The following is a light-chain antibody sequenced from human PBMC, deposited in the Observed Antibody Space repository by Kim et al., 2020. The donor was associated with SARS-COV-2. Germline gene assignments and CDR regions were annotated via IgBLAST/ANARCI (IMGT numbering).Light chain of an antibody. CDR3: HQSSTLPYT. V-gene: IGKV6-21*02. CDR1: QSIGNN. CDR2: YAS. Sequence: SVTPKEQVTITCRASQSIGNNLHWFQQRPGQSPKLLTKYASQSISGVPSRFSGSGSGTDFTLTINSLEAEDAATYYCHQSSTLPYTFGQGTKLEI. J-gene: IGKJ2*01.